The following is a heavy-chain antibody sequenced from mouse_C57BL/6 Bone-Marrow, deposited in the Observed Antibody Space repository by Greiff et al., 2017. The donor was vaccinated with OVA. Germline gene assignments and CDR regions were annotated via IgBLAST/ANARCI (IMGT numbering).Heavy chain of an antibody. D-gene: IGHD1-2*01. CDR3: AIYGITCYFDV. CDR1: GYTFTSYW. CDR2: IHPSDSDT. V-gene: IGHV1-74*01. Sequence: VQLQQPGAELVKPGASVKVSCKASGYTFTSYWMHWVKQRPGQGLEWIGSIHPSDSDTNYNQKFKGKATLTVDKSSSTAYMQLSSLTSEDSAVYYCAIYGITCYFDVWGTGTTVTVSS. J-gene: IGHJ1*03.